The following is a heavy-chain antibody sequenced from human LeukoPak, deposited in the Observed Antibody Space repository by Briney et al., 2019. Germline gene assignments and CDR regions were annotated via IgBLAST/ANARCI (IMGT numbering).Heavy chain of an antibody. V-gene: IGHV3-21*01. J-gene: IGHJ6*02. CDR2: ISSSSSYI. CDR1: GFTFSSYS. Sequence: GGSLRLSCAASGFTFSSYSMNWVRQAPGKGLEWVSSISSSSSYIYYADSVKGRFTISRDNAKNSLYLQMNSLRAEDTAVYYCARVPRSAARLNYYGMDVWGQGTTVTVSS. D-gene: IGHD6-6*01. CDR3: ARVPRSAARLNYYGMDV.